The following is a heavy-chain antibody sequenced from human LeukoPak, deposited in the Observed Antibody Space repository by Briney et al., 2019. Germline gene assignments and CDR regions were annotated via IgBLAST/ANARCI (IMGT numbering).Heavy chain of an antibody. CDR3: ARKPRRSLRDGYNWNYFDY. D-gene: IGHD5-24*01. CDR2: ISSSGSTI. Sequence: PGGSLRLSCAASGFTFSDYYMSWIRQAPGKGLEWVSYISSSGSTIYYADSVKGRFTISRDNAKNSLYLQMNSLRAEDTAVYYCARKPRRSLRDGYNWNYFDYWGQGTLVTVSS. J-gene: IGHJ4*02. CDR1: GFTFSDYY. V-gene: IGHV3-11*04.